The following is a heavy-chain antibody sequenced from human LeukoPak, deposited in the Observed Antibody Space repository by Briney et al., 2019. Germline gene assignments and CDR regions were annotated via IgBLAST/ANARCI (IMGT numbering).Heavy chain of an antibody. Sequence: SETLSLTCAVYGGSFSGYYWSWIRQPPGKGLGWIGEINHSGSTNYNPSLKSRVTISVDTSKSQFSLKLSPVTAADTAVYYCARGPSSTGMDVWGKGTTVTVSS. CDR2: INHSGST. CDR1: GGSFSGYY. CDR3: ARGPSSTGMDV. V-gene: IGHV4-34*01. D-gene: IGHD6-6*01. J-gene: IGHJ6*03.